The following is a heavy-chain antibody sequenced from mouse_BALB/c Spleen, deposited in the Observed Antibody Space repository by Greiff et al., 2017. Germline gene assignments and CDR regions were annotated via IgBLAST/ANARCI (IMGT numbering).Heavy chain of an antibody. J-gene: IGHJ4*01. CDR2: ISSGSSTI. V-gene: IGHV5-17*02. Sequence: EVKLQESGGGLVQPGGSRKLSCAASGFTFSSFGMHWVRQAPEKGLEWVAYISSGSSTIYYADTVKGRFTISRDNPKNTLFLQMTSLRSEDTAMYYCARYGGLPMDYWGQGTSVTVSS. CDR1: GFTFSSFG. CDR3: ARYGGLPMDY. D-gene: IGHD1-1*01.